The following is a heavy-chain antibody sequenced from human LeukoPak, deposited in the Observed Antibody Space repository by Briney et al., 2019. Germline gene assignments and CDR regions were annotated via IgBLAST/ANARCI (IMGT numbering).Heavy chain of an antibody. D-gene: IGHD5-24*01. CDR1: GGTFSSYA. J-gene: IGHJ4*02. CDR2: IIPILGIA. Sequence: SVKVSCKAPGGTFSSYAISWVRQAPGQGLEWMGRIIPILGIANYAQKFQGRVTITADKSTSTAYMELSSLRSEDTAVYYCARDRDGYNYVYDYWGQGTLVTVSS. CDR3: ARDRDGYNYVYDY. V-gene: IGHV1-69*04.